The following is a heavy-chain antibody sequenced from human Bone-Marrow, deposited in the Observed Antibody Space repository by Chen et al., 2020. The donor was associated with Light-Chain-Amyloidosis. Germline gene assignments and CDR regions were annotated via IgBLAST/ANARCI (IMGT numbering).Heavy chain of an antibody. CDR3: AKVAVWNYPDYAFDI. CDR2: ISSSGGST. CDR1: GLTFSSYA. D-gene: IGHD1-7*01. V-gene: IGHV3-23*01. J-gene: IGHJ3*02. Sequence: EVQLLESGGGLVQPGGSLRLACAASGLTFSSYAMSWVRQAPGKGLEWVSAISSSGGSTYYADSVKGRFTISRDSSKNTLYLQMNSLGAEDTAVYYCAKVAVWNYPDYAFDIWGQGTMVTGSS.